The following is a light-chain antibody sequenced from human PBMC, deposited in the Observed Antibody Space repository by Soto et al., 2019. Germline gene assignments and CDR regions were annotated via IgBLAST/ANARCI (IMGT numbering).Light chain of an antibody. Sequence: QSVLTQPPSLSGAPGQRVTISCTGSSSNIGAGYDVHWYQQLPETAPKLLIYGNSNRPSGVPDRFSGSKSGTSASLAITGLQAEDEADYYCQSYDSSLSVVFGGGTKLTVL. V-gene: IGLV1-40*01. CDR2: GNS. J-gene: IGLJ2*01. CDR1: SSNIGAGYD. CDR3: QSYDSSLSVV.